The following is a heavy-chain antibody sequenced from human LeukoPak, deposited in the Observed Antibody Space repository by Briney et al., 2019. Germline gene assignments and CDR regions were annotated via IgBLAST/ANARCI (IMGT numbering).Heavy chain of an antibody. CDR3: ARTNERYSNYNLFDY. Sequence: PGGSLRLSCAASGFTVSSSYMSWVRQAPGKGLEWVSLIHSGGSTYYADSVKGRFTISRDNSENTLYLQMNSLRAEDTAVYYCARTNERYSNYNLFDYWGQGTLVTVSS. CDR1: GFTVSSSY. CDR2: IHSGGST. V-gene: IGHV3-53*01. D-gene: IGHD4-11*01. J-gene: IGHJ4*02.